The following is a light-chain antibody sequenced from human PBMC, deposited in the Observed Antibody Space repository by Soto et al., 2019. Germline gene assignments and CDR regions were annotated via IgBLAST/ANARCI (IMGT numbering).Light chain of an antibody. CDR1: QGISNY. V-gene: IGKV1-27*01. J-gene: IGKJ1*01. CDR2: AAS. Sequence: DIQMTQYPSSLSASVGERVTITYRASQGISNYLAWYQQKPGKVPKLLIYAASTLESGVPSRFSGSGSGTDFTLTISSLQPEDVATYYCQKYNNAPRTFGQGTKVEIK. CDR3: QKYNNAPRT.